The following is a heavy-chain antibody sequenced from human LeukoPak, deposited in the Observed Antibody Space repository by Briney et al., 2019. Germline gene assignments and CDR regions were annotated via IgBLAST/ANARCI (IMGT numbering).Heavy chain of an antibody. Sequence: SETLSLTCAVYGGSFSGYYWSWIRQPPGKGLEWIGEINHSGSTNYNPSLKSRVTISVDTSKNQFSLKLSSLIAADTAVYYCARGRYSGNTVDAFDIWGQGTMVTVSS. CDR3: ARGRYSGNTVDAFDI. J-gene: IGHJ3*02. V-gene: IGHV4-34*01. CDR2: INHSGST. D-gene: IGHD1-26*01. CDR1: GGSFSGYY.